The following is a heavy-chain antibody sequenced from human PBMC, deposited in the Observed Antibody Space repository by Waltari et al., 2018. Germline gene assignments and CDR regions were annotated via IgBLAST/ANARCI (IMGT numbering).Heavy chain of an antibody. CDR1: GISFSSFW. V-gene: IGHV3-7*01. J-gene: IGHJ4*02. CDR2: IKQDGSEE. CDR3: ARERRGQSGWYYFDF. Sequence: EVQLVESGGGLVQPGGSLRLSCAASGISFSSFWMTWVRQAPREGLEWVANIKQDGSEEYYVDSVKGRFTISKDNAKNSLYLQMNSLRAEDTAVYFCARERRGQSGWYYFDFWGQGSLVTVSS. D-gene: IGHD6-19*01.